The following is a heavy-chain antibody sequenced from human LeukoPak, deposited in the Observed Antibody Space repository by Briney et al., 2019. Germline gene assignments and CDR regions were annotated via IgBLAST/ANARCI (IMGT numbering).Heavy chain of an antibody. Sequence: GGSLRLSCAASGFTFSDYYMSWIRQAPGKGLEWVSCISSSSSYTNYADSVKGRFTISRDNAKNSLYLQMNSLRAEDTAVYYCARDRDCSSTSCLENYFDYWGQGTLVTVSS. CDR2: ISSSSSYT. D-gene: IGHD2-2*01. CDR3: ARDRDCSSTSCLENYFDY. CDR1: GFTFSDYY. V-gene: IGHV3-11*06. J-gene: IGHJ4*02.